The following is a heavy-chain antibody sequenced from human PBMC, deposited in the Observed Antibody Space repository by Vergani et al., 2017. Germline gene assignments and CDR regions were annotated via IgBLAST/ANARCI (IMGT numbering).Heavy chain of an antibody. CDR3: AKSALFGDLEAYYFDY. Sequence: QVQLVQSGAEVKKPGASVKVSCKASGYTFTGYYMHWVRQAPGQGLEWMGWINPNSGGTNYAQKFQGRVTMTRDTSISTAYMELSRLRSDDTAVYYCAKSALFGDLEAYYFDYWGQGTLVTVSS. CDR2: INPNSGGT. CDR1: GYTFTGYY. D-gene: IGHD3-10*01. J-gene: IGHJ4*02. V-gene: IGHV1-2*02.